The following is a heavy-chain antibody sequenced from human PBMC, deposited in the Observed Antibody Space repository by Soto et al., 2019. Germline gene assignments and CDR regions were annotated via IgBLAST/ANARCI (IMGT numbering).Heavy chain of an antibody. CDR3: AKARHSTSWCGLEADF. CDR2: ISYGGDNK. CDR1: GFIFSDYA. V-gene: IGHV3-30*09. D-gene: IGHD6-13*01. Sequence: QVQLVESGGGVVQPGRSLRLSCAASGFIFSDYAMHWVRQAPGKGLEWVAVISYGGDNKYYADSVRGRFAISRDNLKNTLDLQMNSLNPEDTAMYHCAKARHSTSWCGLEADFWGQGTLVTVSS. J-gene: IGHJ4*02.